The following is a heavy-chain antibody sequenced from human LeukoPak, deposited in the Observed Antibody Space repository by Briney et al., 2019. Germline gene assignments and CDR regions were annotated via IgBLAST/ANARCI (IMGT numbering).Heavy chain of an antibody. Sequence: SVKVSCKASGRTFSSYAISWVRQAPGQGLEWMGRIIPIFGIANYAQKFQGRVTITADKSTSTAYMELSSLRSDDTAVYFCASGGYCGGDCYSHFLYSGMAVWGQGTTVTVSS. CDR1: GRTFSSYA. D-gene: IGHD2-21*02. J-gene: IGHJ6*02. CDR2: IIPIFGIA. CDR3: ASGGYCGGDCYSHFLYSGMAV. V-gene: IGHV1-69*04.